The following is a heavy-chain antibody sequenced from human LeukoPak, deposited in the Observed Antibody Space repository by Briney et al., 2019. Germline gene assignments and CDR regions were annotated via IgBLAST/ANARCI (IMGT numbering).Heavy chain of an antibody. CDR3: ARHLGDVVVVAATHTAFDY. V-gene: IGHV4-39*01. D-gene: IGHD2-15*01. Sequence: PSETLSLTCTVSGGSISTNSYYWGWIRQPPGKGLEWIGSVYYSGSTRYNPSLKSRVTVSVDTSKNQFSLKLSSVTAADTAVYYCARHLGDVVVVAATHTAFDYWGQGTLVTVSS. CDR2: VYYSGST. CDR1: GGSISTNSYY. J-gene: IGHJ4*02.